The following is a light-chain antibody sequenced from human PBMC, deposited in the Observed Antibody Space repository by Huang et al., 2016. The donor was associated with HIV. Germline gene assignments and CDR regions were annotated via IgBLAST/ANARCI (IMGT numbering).Light chain of an antibody. J-gene: IGKJ4*01. Sequence: DIQMTQSPSSLSASVGDRVTITCHARQDINNFLNWYQQKPGKAPKLLILDASNLQTGVPSRFSGSGSGTHFTFTITSLQRDDIGTYYCQQYDDVPISFGGGTKV. CDR2: DAS. V-gene: IGKV1-33*01. CDR3: QQYDDVPIS. CDR1: QDINNF.